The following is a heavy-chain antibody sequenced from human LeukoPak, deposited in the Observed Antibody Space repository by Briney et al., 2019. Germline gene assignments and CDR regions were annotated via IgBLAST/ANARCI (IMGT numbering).Heavy chain of an antibody. Sequence: SETLSLTCTVSGGSISSYYWSWIRQPPGEGLEWIGYIYYSGSTNYNPSLKSRVTISVDTSKNQFSLKLSSVTAADTAVYYCARRTMVRGVFHSPQGGFDPWGQGTLVTVSS. CDR1: GGSISSYY. CDR2: IYYSGST. V-gene: IGHV4-59*08. D-gene: IGHD3-10*01. J-gene: IGHJ5*02. CDR3: ARRTMVRGVFHSPQGGFDP.